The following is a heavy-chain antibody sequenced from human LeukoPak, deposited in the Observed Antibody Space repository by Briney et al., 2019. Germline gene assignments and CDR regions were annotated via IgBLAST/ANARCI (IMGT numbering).Heavy chain of an antibody. J-gene: IGHJ4*02. CDR3: ARAWAPYSNYVRYDY. CDR1: GGSFSGYY. D-gene: IGHD4-11*01. V-gene: IGHV4-59*01. Sequence: PSETLSLTCAVYGGSFSGYYWSWIRQPPGKGLEWIGYIYYSGSTNYNPSLKSRVTISVDTSKNQFSLKLSSVTAADTAVYYCARAWAPYSNYVRYDYWGQGALVTVSS. CDR2: IYYSGST.